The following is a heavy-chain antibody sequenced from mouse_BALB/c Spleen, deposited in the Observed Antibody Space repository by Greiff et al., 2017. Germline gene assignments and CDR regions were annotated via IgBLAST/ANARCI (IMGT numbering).Heavy chain of an antibody. CDR3: ARNTGNYAMDY. J-gene: IGHJ4*01. Sequence: ELAKPGASVKMSCKASGYTFTSYWMHWVKQRPGQGLEWIGRIAPGSGSTYYNEMFKGKATLTVDTSSSTAYIQLSSVSSEDSAVYVCARNTGNYAMDYWGQGTSVTVSS. CDR1: GYTFTSYW. CDR2: IAPGSGST. D-gene: IGHD1-1*02. V-gene: IGHV1S41*01.